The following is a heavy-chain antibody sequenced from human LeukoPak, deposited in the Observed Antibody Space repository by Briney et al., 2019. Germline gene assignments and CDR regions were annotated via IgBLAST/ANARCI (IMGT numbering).Heavy chain of an antibody. J-gene: IGHJ6*03. D-gene: IGHD2-15*01. V-gene: IGHV4-39*01. CDR1: GGSISSSSYY. CDR3: ARGVVAATWSNLYYYYYYMDV. Sequence: SETLSLTCTVSGGSISSSSYYWGWIRQPPGKGLEWIGSIYYSGSTYYNPSLKSRVTISVDTSKNQFSLKLSSVTAADTAVYYCARGVVAATWSNLYYYYYYMDVWGKGTTVTVSS. CDR2: IYYSGST.